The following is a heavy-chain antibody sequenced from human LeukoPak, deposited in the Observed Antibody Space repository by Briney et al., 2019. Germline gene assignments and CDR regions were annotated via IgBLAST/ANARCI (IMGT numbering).Heavy chain of an antibody. CDR1: GFTFSSYS. J-gene: IGHJ3*02. D-gene: IGHD2-15*01. CDR2: ISSSSSYI. V-gene: IGHV3-21*04. CDR3: AKDPPIIVVVVAAHDAFDI. Sequence: GGSLRLSCAASGFTFSSYSMNWVRQAPGKGLEWVSSISSSSSYIYYADSVKGRFTISRDNAKNSLYLQMNSLRAEDTAVYYCAKDPPIIVVVVAAHDAFDIWGQGTMVTVSS.